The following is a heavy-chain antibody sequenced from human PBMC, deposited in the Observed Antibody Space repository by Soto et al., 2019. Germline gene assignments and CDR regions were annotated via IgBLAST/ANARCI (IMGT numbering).Heavy chain of an antibody. D-gene: IGHD1-26*01. J-gene: IGHJ4*02. CDR3: ARFPQTAIVGAAYFDY. CDR1: GGTFSSYI. CDR2: IIPILGIA. Sequence: SVKVSCKASGGTFSSYIISWVRQAPGQGLEWMGRIIPILGIANYAQKFQGRVTITADKSTSTAYMELSSLRSEDTAVYYCARFPQTAIVGAAYFDYWGQGTLVTGSS. V-gene: IGHV1-69*02.